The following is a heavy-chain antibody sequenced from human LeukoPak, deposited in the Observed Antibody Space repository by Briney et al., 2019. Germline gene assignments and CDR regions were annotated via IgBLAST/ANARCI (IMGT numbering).Heavy chain of an antibody. V-gene: IGHV3-21*01. CDR3: ASGGYDILTGYPPGYYYYGMDV. J-gene: IGHJ6*02. CDR2: ISSSSSYI. D-gene: IGHD3-9*01. CDR1: GFTFSSYA. Sequence: GGSLRLSCAASGFTFSSYAMSWVRQAPGKGLEWVSSISSSSSYIYYADSVKGRFTISRDNAKNSLYLQMNSLRAEDTAVYYCASGGYDILTGYPPGYYYYGMDVWGQGTTVTVSS.